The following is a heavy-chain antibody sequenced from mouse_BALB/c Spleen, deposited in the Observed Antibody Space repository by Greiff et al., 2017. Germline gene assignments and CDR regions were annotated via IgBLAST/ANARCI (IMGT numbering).Heavy chain of an antibody. J-gene: IGHJ3*01. CDR2: IYPGDGAT. V-gene: IGHV1-80*01. D-gene: IGHD2-14*01. CDR1: GYAFSSYW. CDR3: ARRGRYDTWFAY. Sequence: VKLQKSGAELVRPGSSVKISCKASGYAFSSYWMNWVKQRPGQGLEWIGQIYPGDGATNYNGKFKGKATLTADKSSSTAYMQLSSLTSEDSAVYFCARRGRYDTWFAYWGQGTLVTVSA.